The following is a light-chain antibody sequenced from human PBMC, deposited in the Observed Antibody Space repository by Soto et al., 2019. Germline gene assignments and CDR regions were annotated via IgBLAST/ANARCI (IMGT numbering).Light chain of an antibody. V-gene: IGKV2-24*01. CDR3: MQATQFPLT. Sequence: DIVMTQTPLSSPVTLGQPASISCRSSQGLVHSDGNTYLTWLQQRPGQPPRLLIYRSSSRFSGVPDRFSGSGAGTDFTLKISRVEAEDVGVYYCMQATQFPLTFGGGTKVDIK. CDR1: QGLVHSDGNTY. CDR2: RSS. J-gene: IGKJ4*01.